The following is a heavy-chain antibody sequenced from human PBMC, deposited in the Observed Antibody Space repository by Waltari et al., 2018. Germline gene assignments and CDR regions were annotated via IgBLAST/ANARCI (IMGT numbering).Heavy chain of an antibody. CDR3: AAKGVVLPATYDY. CDR2: IDPNSGGT. Sequence: QVQLVQSGAEVKKPGASVKVSCKASGYTFSVFYIHWVRQAPGQGLEWMGRIDPNSGGTDYARKFAGRVSMTRDTSISTAYVELSSLRSDDTAVYYCAAKGVVLPATYDYWGQGTLVTVSS. D-gene: IGHD2-15*01. V-gene: IGHV1-2*06. CDR1: GYTFSVFY. J-gene: IGHJ4*02.